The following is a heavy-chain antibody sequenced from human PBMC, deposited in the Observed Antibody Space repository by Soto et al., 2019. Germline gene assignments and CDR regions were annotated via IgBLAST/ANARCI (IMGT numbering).Heavy chain of an antibody. D-gene: IGHD3-9*01. CDR3: ASVMFDNPPRFDP. CDR2: ISAYNGNT. Sequence: ASVKVSCKASGYTFTSYGISWVRQAPGQGLEWMGWISAYNGNTNYAQKLQGRVTMTTDTSTSTAYMELRSLRSDDTAMYYCASVMFDNPPRFDPWGQGTLVTVSS. J-gene: IGHJ5*02. V-gene: IGHV1-18*01. CDR1: GYTFTSYG.